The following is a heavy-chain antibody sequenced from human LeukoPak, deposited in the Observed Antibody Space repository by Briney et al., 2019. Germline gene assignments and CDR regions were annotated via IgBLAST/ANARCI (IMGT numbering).Heavy chain of an antibody. D-gene: IGHD3-9*01. Sequence: GGSLRLSCAASGFTVSSIYMSWVRQAPGKGLEWVSIIFSGGTTSYADSVKGRFTISRDSAKNSLYLQMNSLRGEDTAVYYCARGLTYWGQGTLVTVSS. V-gene: IGHV3-53*01. CDR3: ARGLTY. CDR2: IFSGGTT. CDR1: GFTVSSIY. J-gene: IGHJ4*02.